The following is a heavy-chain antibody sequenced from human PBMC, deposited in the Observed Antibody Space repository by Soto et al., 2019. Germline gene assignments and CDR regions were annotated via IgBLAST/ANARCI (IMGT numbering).Heavy chain of an antibody. CDR3: TKDRVPDGIYSFDY. V-gene: IGHV3-23*03. Sequence: LSGASCRFRVIDYFMNWVRKTPGKGLEWVSFIDLSGTTTYYRDSVKGRFTIFKDKSMNTVYLQMNSLTVEDAAVYYCTKDRVPDGIYSFDYWGQGALVTVSS. CDR2: IDLSGTTT. J-gene: IGHJ4*02. D-gene: IGHD1-20*01. CDR1: RFRVIDYF.